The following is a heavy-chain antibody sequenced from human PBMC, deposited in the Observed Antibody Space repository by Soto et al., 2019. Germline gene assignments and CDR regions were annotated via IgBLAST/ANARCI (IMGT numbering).Heavy chain of an antibody. CDR1: GFTFSSYA. V-gene: IGHV3-30-3*01. Sequence: QVQLVESGGGVVQPGRSLRLSCAASGFTFSSYAMHWVRQAPGKGLEWVAVILYDGSNTYYADSVKGRFTISRDNSKNPLYLQMNSLRAEDTAVYYCARDGGSTDYDFWSGLNFDYWGQGTLVTVSS. CDR2: ILYDGSNT. CDR3: ARDGGSTDYDFWSGLNFDY. D-gene: IGHD3-3*01. J-gene: IGHJ4*02.